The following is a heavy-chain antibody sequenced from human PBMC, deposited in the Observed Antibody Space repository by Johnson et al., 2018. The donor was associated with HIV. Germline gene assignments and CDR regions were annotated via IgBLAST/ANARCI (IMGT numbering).Heavy chain of an antibody. V-gene: IGHV3-74*03. CDR3: AREVAATRIGVGGGYDALDI. J-gene: IGHJ3*02. CDR1: GFPFSSSW. CDR2: INSDGGST. D-gene: IGHD3-22*01. Sequence: VQLVESGGGLVQPGGSLTLSCTASGFPFSSSWMHWVRQAPGKGLVWVSRINSDGGSTAYADSVKGRFTISRDNSKNTLYLQMNSLRAEDTAVSYCAREVAATRIGVGGGYDALDIWGQGTMVTVSS.